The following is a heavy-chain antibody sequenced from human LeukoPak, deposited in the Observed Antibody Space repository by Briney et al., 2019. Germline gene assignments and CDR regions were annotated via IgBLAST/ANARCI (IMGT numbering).Heavy chain of an antibody. CDR3: AKENRWQ. V-gene: IGHV3-23*01. Sequence: GGSLRLSCAASGFTFSTYAMNWVRLAPGKGLEWVSGISGSGGTTYYADSVKGRFTISRDNSKNTLSLHMNSLRAEDTAVYYCAKENRWQWGQGTLVTVSS. CDR1: GFTFSTYA. J-gene: IGHJ4*02. D-gene: IGHD5-24*01. CDR2: ISGSGGTT.